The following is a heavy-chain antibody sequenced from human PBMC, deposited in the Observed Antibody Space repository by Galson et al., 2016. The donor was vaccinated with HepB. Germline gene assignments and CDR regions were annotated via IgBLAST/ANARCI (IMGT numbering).Heavy chain of an antibody. CDR1: GFTVKNNY. Sequence: SLRLSCAASGFTVKNNYMNWVRQVPGKGLEWVSVIYSGGATDYADSVKGRFTISRDNSQNTLFLHMNGLRAEDTAVYYCARQPDDGSASSYPYYLDYRGQGALVTVSS. CDR3: ARQPDDGSASSYPYYLDY. J-gene: IGHJ4*02. CDR2: IYSGGAT. D-gene: IGHD3-10*01. V-gene: IGHV3-53*01.